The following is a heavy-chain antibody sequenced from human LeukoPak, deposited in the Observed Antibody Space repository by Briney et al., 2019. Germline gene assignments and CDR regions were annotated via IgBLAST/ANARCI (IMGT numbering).Heavy chain of an antibody. CDR1: GGTFSSYA. V-gene: IGHV1-69*04. D-gene: IGHD4-17*01. Sequence: ASVKVSCKASGGTFSSYAISWVRQAPGQGLEWVGRIIPILDIANYAQKLQGRVTITADKSTSTAYMELSSLRSEDTAVYYCARVPSDGESLDYWGQGTLVTVSS. CDR2: IIPILDIA. CDR3: ARVPSDGESLDY. J-gene: IGHJ4*02.